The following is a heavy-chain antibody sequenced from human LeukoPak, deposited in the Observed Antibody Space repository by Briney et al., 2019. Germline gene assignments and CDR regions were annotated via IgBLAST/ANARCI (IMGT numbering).Heavy chain of an antibody. CDR3: ATYRQVMLPFEA. V-gene: IGHV3-23*01. J-gene: IGHJ5*02. CDR2: IFPSGGEI. CDR1: GFTFSTFA. D-gene: IGHD5-18*01. Sequence: GGSLRLSCAASGFTFSTFAMLWVRQPRGKGLEWVSSIFPSGGEIHYADSVRGRFTISRDNSKSTLSLQMNSLRAEDTAIYCCATYRQVMLPFEAWGQGTLVTVSS.